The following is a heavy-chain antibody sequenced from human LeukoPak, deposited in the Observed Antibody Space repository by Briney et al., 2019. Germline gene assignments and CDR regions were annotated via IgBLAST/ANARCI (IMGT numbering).Heavy chain of an antibody. CDR1: GFTFSSYA. J-gene: IGHJ4*02. V-gene: IGHV3-30-3*01. D-gene: IGHD3-10*01. CDR3: ARANYGSGSYYKGAFDY. Sequence: PGGSLRLSCAASGFTFSSYAMHWVRQAPGKGLEWLAVISYDGSNKYYADSVKGRFTISRDNSKNTLYLQMNSLRAEDTAVYYCARANYGSGSYYKGAFDYWGQGTLVTVSS. CDR2: ISYDGSNK.